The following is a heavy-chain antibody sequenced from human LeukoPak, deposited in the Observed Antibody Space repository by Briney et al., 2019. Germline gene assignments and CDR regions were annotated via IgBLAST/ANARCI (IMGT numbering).Heavy chain of an antibody. CDR2: IYNSGST. CDR1: GGSTSRHY. Sequence: KPSETLSLTCTLSGGSTSRHYWSWIRQSPGKGLEWIGCIYNSGSTRYNPSLKNRVTISKDTSQNQFSLRLNSVTAADTAVYFCARASAGAIFYYGMDVWGQGTTVTVSS. V-gene: IGHV4-59*11. D-gene: IGHD3-3*01. J-gene: IGHJ6*02. CDR3: ARASAGAIFYYGMDV.